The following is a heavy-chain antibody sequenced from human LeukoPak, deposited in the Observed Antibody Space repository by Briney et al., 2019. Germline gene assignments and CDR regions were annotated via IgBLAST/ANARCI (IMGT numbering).Heavy chain of an antibody. J-gene: IGHJ4*02. D-gene: IGHD5-18*01. Sequence: PSETLSLTCAVYGGSFSGYYWSWIRQPPGKGLEWIGEINHSGSTNYNPSLKSRVTISVDTSKNQFSLKLSSVTAADTAVYYCARGVYSYGSESFDYWGQGTLVTVSS. V-gene: IGHV4-34*01. CDR3: ARGVYSYGSESFDY. CDR2: INHSGST. CDR1: GGSFSGYY.